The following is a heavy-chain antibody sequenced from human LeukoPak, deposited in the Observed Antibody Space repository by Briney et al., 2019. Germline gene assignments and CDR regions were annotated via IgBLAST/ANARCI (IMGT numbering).Heavy chain of an antibody. CDR1: GYTFTSYA. V-gene: IGHV1-3*01. D-gene: IGHD2-2*01. J-gene: IGHJ6*03. CDR2: INAGNGNT. Sequence: ASVKVSCKASGYTFTSYAMHWVRQAPGQRLEWMGWINAGNGNTKYSQKFQGRVTITRDTSASTAYMELSSLRSEDTAVYYCASRYCSSTSCYAQLYYYYYYMDVWGKGTTVTVSS. CDR3: ASRYCSSTSCYAQLYYYYYYMDV.